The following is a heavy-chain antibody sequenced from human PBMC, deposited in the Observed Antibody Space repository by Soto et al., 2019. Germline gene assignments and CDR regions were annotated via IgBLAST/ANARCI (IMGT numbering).Heavy chain of an antibody. D-gene: IGHD6-19*01. J-gene: IGHJ4*02. CDR1: GYSFTSYF. CDR2: IYPGDSDT. Sequence: GESLKISCNGSGYSFTSYFVGLVLQMPGKGLDWMGIIYPGDSDTRYSPSFQGQVTISADKSIRTAYLQWSSLKASDTAMYYCARPFESSGRFDYWGQGTPVTVSS. CDR3: ARPFESSGRFDY. V-gene: IGHV5-51*01.